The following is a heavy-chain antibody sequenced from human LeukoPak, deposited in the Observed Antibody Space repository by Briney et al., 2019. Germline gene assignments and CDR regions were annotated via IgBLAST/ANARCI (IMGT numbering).Heavy chain of an antibody. CDR1: GFTFSSYA. CDR3: AKDRPGDEWLFRFRYFDY. CDR2: ISGSGGST. Sequence: GGSLRLSCAASGFTFSSYAMSWVRQAPGKGLEWVSAISGSGGSTYYADSVKGRFTISRDNSKNTLYLQMNSLRAEDTAVYYCAKDRPGDEWLFRFRYFDYWGQGTLVTVSS. V-gene: IGHV3-23*01. D-gene: IGHD3-3*01. J-gene: IGHJ4*02.